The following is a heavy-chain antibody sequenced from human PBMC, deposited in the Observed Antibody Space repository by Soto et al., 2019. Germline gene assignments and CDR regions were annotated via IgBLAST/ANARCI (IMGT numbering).Heavy chain of an antibody. J-gene: IGHJ4*02. CDR1: GFTFGDYA. CDR2: IRSKAYGGTT. Sequence: GGSLRLSCTASGFTFGDYAMSWVRQAPGKGLEWVGFIRSKAYGGTTEYAASVKGRFAISRDDSKSIAYLQMNSLKTEDTAVYYCTSEVQIGYCSGGSCLWGQGTLVTVS. D-gene: IGHD2-15*01. V-gene: IGHV3-49*04. CDR3: TSEVQIGYCSGGSCL.